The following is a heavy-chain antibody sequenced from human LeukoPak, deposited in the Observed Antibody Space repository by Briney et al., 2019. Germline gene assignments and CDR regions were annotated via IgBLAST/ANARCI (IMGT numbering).Heavy chain of an antibody. D-gene: IGHD2-2*01. Sequence: GGSLRLSCAASGFTFSSYAMHWVRQAPGKGLEWVAVISYDGSNKYYADSVKGRFTIFRDNSKNTLYLQMNSLRAEDTAVYYCARGRYCSSTSCYEGDDAFDIWGQGTMVTVSS. CDR1: GFTFSSYA. CDR2: ISYDGSNK. J-gene: IGHJ3*02. V-gene: IGHV3-30-3*01. CDR3: ARGRYCSSTSCYEGDDAFDI.